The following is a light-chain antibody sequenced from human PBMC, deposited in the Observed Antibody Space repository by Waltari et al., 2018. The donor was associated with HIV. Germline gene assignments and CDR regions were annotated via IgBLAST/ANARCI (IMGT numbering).Light chain of an antibody. V-gene: IGKV1-8*01. Sequence: AIRMTQSPSSFSASTGDRVTITCRASQGISSYLAWYQQKPGKAPKLLIYAASTLQSGVPSRFSGSGSGTDFTLTSSCLQSEDFATYYCQQYYSYPLTFGGGTKVEIK. CDR3: QQYYSYPLT. J-gene: IGKJ4*01. CDR2: AAS. CDR1: QGISSY.